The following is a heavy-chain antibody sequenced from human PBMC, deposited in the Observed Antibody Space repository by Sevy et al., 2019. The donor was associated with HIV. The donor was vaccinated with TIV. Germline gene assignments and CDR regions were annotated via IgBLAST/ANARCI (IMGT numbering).Heavy chain of an antibody. D-gene: IGHD3-22*01. Sequence: GGSLRLSCAASGFTFSSYAMHWVRRAPGKGLEWVAVISYDGSNKYYADSVKGRFTISRDNSKNTLYLQMNSLRAEDTAVYYCARDLFYYDSSGRLGLDYWGQGTLVTVSS. CDR2: ISYDGSNK. J-gene: IGHJ4*02. CDR3: ARDLFYYDSSGRLGLDY. V-gene: IGHV3-30-3*01. CDR1: GFTFSSYA.